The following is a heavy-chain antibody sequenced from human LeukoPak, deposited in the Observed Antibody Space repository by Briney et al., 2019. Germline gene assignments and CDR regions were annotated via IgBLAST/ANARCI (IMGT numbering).Heavy chain of an antibody. J-gene: IGHJ6*03. Sequence: ASVKVSCKASGYTFTGYYMHWVRQAPGQGLEWMGWINPNSGGTKNAQKSQGRVTMTRDTSISTAYMELSRLRSDDTAVYYCARVYQLPSYYYYMDVWGKGTTVTVSS. CDR3: ARVYQLPSYYYYMDV. D-gene: IGHD2-2*01. V-gene: IGHV1-2*02. CDR1: GYTFTGYY. CDR2: INPNSGGT.